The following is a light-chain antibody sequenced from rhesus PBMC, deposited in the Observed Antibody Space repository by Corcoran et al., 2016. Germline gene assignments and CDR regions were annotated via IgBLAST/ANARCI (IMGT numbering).Light chain of an antibody. CDR2: EAS. J-gene: IGKJ3*01. V-gene: IGKV1-25*01. Sequence: DIQMTQSPSSLSASVGDRVTITCRASQGITNDLAWYQQKPGETPKLLIYEASSLQSGIPSRFSGRGSGTDFTLTISSLQPEYFATYYCQHYYSTPFTFGPGTKLDIK. CDR1: QGITND. CDR3: QHYYSTPFT.